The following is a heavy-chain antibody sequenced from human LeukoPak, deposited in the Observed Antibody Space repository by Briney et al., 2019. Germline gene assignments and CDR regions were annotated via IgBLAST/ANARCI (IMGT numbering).Heavy chain of an antibody. V-gene: IGHV1-46*01. CDR3: ARERDDAFDI. Sequence: ASVTVSCKASGYTLTSYYMHWVGQAPGQGLEWMGIINPSGGSTSYAQKFQGRVTMTRDMSTSTVYMELSSLRSEDTAVYYCARERDDAFDIWGQGTMVTVSS. CDR2: INPSGGST. J-gene: IGHJ3*02. CDR1: GYTLTSYY.